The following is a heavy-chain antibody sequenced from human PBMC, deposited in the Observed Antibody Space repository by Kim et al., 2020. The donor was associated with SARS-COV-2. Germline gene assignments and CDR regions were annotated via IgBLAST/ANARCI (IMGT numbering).Heavy chain of an antibody. CDR3: ARDQSGNLDY. J-gene: IGHJ4*02. CDR1: GFTFSNYE. Sequence: GGSLRLSCAASGFTFSNYEMNWVRQAPGKGLEWVSYIDTSGSTIYYADSVKGQFTISRDNARNSLYLQMNSLRAEDTAVYYCARDQSGNLDYWGQGTLVTVSS. D-gene: IGHD6-25*01. CDR2: IDTSGSTI. V-gene: IGHV3-48*03.